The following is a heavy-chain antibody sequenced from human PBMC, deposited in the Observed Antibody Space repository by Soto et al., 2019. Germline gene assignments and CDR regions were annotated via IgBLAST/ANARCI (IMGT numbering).Heavy chain of an antibody. Sequence: SETLSLTCTVSGGSVSSGSYYWSWIRQPPGKGLEWIGYIYYSGSTNYNPSLKSRVTISVDTSKNQFSLKMSSVTAADTAVYYCARVGAAAGKYYYYYGMDVWAQGTTVTVSS. CDR2: IYYSGST. J-gene: IGHJ6*02. CDR1: GGSVSSGSYY. D-gene: IGHD6-13*01. CDR3: ARVGAAAGKYYYYYGMDV. V-gene: IGHV4-61*01.